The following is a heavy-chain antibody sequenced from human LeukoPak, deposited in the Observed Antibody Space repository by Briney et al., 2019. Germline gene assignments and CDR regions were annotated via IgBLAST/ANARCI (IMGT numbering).Heavy chain of an antibody. CDR3: ARDLGGLVSFDY. J-gene: IGHJ4*02. D-gene: IGHD3-10*01. V-gene: IGHV4-59*01. CDR1: GGSISSYY. Sequence: RPSETLSLTCTVSGGSISSYYWSWIRQPPGKGLEWIGYIYYSGSTNYNPSLKSRVTISVDTSKNQFSLKLSSVTAADTAVYYCARDLGGLVSFDYWGQGTLVTVSS. CDR2: IYYSGST.